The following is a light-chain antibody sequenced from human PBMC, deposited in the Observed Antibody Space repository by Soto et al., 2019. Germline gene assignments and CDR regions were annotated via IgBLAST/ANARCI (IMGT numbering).Light chain of an antibody. Sequence: DIVMTQSPDSLTVSLGERATINCMSSQTVLYSSNNKNYLAWYQQKPGQPPKLLIHWASTRESGVPDRFSGSGSGTDFTLTISSLQAEDVAVYYCQKYYATPFTFGPGTKVDIK. CDR3: QKYYATPFT. J-gene: IGKJ3*01. CDR2: WAS. CDR1: QTVLYSSNNKNY. V-gene: IGKV4-1*01.